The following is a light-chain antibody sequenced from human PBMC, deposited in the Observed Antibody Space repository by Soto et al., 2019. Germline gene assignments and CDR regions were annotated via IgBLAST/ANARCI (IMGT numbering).Light chain of an antibody. CDR3: CSYVGSDTYVI. J-gene: IGLJ7*01. CDR2: DVT. CDR1: SSDVGAYDF. Sequence: QSVLTQPASVSGSPGQSITISCTGTSSDVGAYDFVSWYQHSPGKAPKLVTFDVTHRPPGISDRFSGSKSANTASLTISGLQAEDEAFYYCCSYVGSDTYVIFGGGTQLTVL. V-gene: IGLV2-23*02.